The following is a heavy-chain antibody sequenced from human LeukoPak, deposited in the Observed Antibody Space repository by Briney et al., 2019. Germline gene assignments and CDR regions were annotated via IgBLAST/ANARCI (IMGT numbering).Heavy chain of an antibody. CDR2: IKQDGSEK. J-gene: IGHJ5*02. CDR3: ARFTT. V-gene: IGHV3-7*01. CDR1: GFTFSNAW. D-gene: IGHD3-10*01. Sequence: GGSLRLSCAASGFTFSNAWMSWVRQAPGKGLEWVANIKQDGSEKYYVDSVKGRFTISRDNAKNSLYLQMNSLRAEDTAVYYCARFTTWGQGTLVTVSS.